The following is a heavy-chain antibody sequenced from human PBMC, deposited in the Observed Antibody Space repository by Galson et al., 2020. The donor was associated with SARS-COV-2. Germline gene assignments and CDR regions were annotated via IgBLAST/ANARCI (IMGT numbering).Heavy chain of an antibody. J-gene: IGHJ4*02. CDR2: INPSGSST. CDR3: ASPSEPYSSVAHFAY. Sequence: ASVKVSCKASGHTFNNYYIFWVRQAPGQGLEWLGKINPSGSSTSYAQNFQGRGFLTRDTSTDTVFMEFNSLRSEDTAVYYCASPSEPYSSVAHFAYWGQGTLVTVSS. V-gene: IGHV1-46*02. D-gene: IGHD6-19*01. CDR1: GHTFNNYY.